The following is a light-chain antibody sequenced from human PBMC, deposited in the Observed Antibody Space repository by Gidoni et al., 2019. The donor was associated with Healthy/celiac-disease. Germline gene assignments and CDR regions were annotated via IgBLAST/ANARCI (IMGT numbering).Light chain of an antibody. J-gene: IGLJ2*01. CDR2: DVS. V-gene: IGLV2-14*03. Sequence: QSALTQPASVSGSPGQSITISCTGTSSDVGGYNYVSWYQQHPGKAPKLMIYDVSNRPSGGSNRFSGSKSGNTASLTIYGLQAEDEADYYCSSYTSSSTLVFGGGTKLTVL. CDR1: SSDVGGYNY. CDR3: SSYTSSSTLV.